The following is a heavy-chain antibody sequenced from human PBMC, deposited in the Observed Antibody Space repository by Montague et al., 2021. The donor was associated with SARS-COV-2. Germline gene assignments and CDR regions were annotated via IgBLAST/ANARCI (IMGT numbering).Heavy chain of an antibody. D-gene: IGHD1-26*01. CDR3: ARPRSGSYHGPFDY. V-gene: IGHV3-30-3*01. Sequence: SLLLSFAASGFTFSSYAMHWVRQAPGKGLEWVAVISYDGSNKYYADSVKGRFTISRDNSKNTLYLQMNSLRAEDTAVYYCARPRSGSYHGPFDYWGQGTLVTVSS. CDR1: GFTFSSYA. J-gene: IGHJ4*02. CDR2: ISYDGSNK.